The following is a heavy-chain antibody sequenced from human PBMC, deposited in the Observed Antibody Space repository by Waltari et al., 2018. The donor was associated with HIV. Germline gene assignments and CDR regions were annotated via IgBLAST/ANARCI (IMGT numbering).Heavy chain of an antibody. CDR3: ARIGTFPHNYAIDF. CDR1: GFTFTNYW. CDR2: IKDDGSEK. J-gene: IGHJ6*02. Sequence: GFTFTNYWMSWVRQTPGKGLEWVAYIKDDGSEKYYMGSVKGRFTISRDNAKNSMFLQMNSLRAEDTAVYYCARIGTFPHNYAIDFWDQGTTVTVSS. V-gene: IGHV3-7*01. D-gene: IGHD1-26*01.